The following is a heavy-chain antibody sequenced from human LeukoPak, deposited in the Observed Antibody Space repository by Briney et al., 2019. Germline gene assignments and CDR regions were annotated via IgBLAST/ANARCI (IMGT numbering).Heavy chain of an antibody. CDR1: GFTFSTYA. CDR2: ISFDGSNK. D-gene: IGHD2-21*02. J-gene: IGHJ1*01. Sequence: GRSLRLSCAASGFTFSTYAMHWVRQAPGKGLEWVAVISFDGSNKYYPDSVRGRFTISRDNSKNTLDLQMNSLRAEDTAVYYCARDSRNDFDFQHWGQGTLVTVSS. V-gene: IGHV3-30*04. CDR3: ARDSRNDFDFQH.